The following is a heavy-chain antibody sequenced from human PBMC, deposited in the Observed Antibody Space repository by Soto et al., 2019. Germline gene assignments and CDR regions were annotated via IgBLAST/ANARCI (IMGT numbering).Heavy chain of an antibody. CDR1: SGSISSSTYY. CDR3: ARRNRNCSSGSCYFAFDI. D-gene: IGHD2-15*01. V-gene: IGHV4-39*01. Sequence: QLQLQESGPGLVKPSETLSLTCTVSSGSISSSTYYWDWIRQPPGKGLEWIGNISYSGSTYYNPSLKSRVTISVDTSKNQFSLKLSSVTAADTAVYYCARRNRNCSSGSCYFAFDIWGQGTMVTVSS. CDR2: ISYSGST. J-gene: IGHJ3*02.